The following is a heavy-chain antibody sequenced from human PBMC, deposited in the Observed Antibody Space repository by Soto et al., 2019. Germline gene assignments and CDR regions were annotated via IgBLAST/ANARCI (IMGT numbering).Heavy chain of an antibody. V-gene: IGHV3-30*18. Sequence: GGSLRLSCAASGFTFSSYGMHWVRQAPGKGLEWVAVISYDGSNKYYADSVKGRFTISRDNSKNTLYLQMNSLRAEDTAVYYCAKGTSGYSSGWYDPGDHWGQGTLVTSPQ. J-gene: IGHJ4*02. CDR1: GFTFSSYG. CDR2: ISYDGSNK. D-gene: IGHD6-19*01. CDR3: AKGTSGYSSGWYDPGDH.